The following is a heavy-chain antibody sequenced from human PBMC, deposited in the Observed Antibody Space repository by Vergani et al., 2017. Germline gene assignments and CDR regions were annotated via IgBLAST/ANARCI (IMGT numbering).Heavy chain of an antibody. CDR2: ISTSGTSI. CDR1: GFTFNEYY. J-gene: IGHJ6*02. V-gene: IGHV3-11*04. Sequence: QVQLVESGGGLVKPGGSLRLSCAASGFTFNEYYMSWIRQAPGKGLEWVSYISTSGTSIHYADSVKGRFTFSRDHAKNSLYLQMNSLRAEDTAVYYCARETYGSSWPPSYGMDVWGQGTTVTVSS. D-gene: IGHD6-13*01. CDR3: ARETYGSSWPPSYGMDV.